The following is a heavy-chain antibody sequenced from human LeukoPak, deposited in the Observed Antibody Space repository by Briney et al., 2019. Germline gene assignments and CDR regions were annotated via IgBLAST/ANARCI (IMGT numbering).Heavy chain of an antibody. CDR3: ARGVVVAAANWFDP. Sequence: SQTLSLTCAVSGGSISSGGYSWSWIRQPPGKGLEWIGYIYHSGSTYYNPSLKSRVTISVDRSKNQFSLKLSSVTAADTAVYYCARGVVVAAANWFDPWGQGTLVTVSS. J-gene: IGHJ5*02. CDR1: GGSISSGGYS. V-gene: IGHV4-30-2*01. CDR2: IYHSGST. D-gene: IGHD2-2*01.